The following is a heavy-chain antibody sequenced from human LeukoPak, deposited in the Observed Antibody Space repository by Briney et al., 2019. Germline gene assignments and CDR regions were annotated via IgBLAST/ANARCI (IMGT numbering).Heavy chain of an antibody. D-gene: IGHD1-7*01. CDR1: GGSISSYY. V-gene: IGHV4-59*01. J-gene: IGHJ6*03. CDR2: IYYSGST. Sequence: SETLSLTCTVSGGSISSYYWSWIRQPPGKGLEWIGYIYYSGSTNYNPSLKSRVTISVDTSKNQFSLKLSSVTAADTAVYYCARGNNWNYLIGYYYYYMDVWGKGTTVTVSS. CDR3: ARGNNWNYLIGYYYYYMDV.